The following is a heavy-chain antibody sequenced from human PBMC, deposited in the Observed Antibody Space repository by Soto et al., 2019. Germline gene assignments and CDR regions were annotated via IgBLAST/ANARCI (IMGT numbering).Heavy chain of an antibody. D-gene: IGHD6-13*01. CDR1: GFTFSSFA. V-gene: IGHV3-30*03. CDR3: AYSSTPFDY. CDR2: VSYDGGTK. Sequence: AGGSLRLSCAASGFTFSSFAMHWVRQAPGKGLEWVAIVSYDGGTKYYADSVKGRFTISRDNSKNTLYLQMNSLRAEDTAVYYCAYSSTPFDYWGQGTLVTVSS. J-gene: IGHJ4*02.